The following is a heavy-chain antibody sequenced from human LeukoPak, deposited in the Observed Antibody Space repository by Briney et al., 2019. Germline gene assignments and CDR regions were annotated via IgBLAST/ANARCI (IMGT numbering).Heavy chain of an antibody. J-gene: IGHJ4*02. Sequence: GALRLSCAASGFTFSSYGMHWVRQAPGKGLEWVAVISYDGSNKYYADSVKGRFTISRDNSKNTLHLQMNSLRAEDTAVYYCAKGSSADYWGQGTLVTVSS. V-gene: IGHV3-30*18. CDR1: GFTFSSYG. CDR3: AKGSSADY. CDR2: ISYDGSNK. D-gene: IGHD3-22*01.